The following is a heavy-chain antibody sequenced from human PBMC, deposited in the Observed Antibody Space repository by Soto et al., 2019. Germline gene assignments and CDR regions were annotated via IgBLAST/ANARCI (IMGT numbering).Heavy chain of an antibody. D-gene: IGHD4-17*01. J-gene: IGHJ5*02. CDR3: ARGIKSGDSSRWSAP. CDR2: INPNSGNT. CDR1: GYIFTNYD. V-gene: IGHV1-8*01. Sequence: QVQLVQSGAEVKKPGASVKVSCKASGYIFTNYDINWVRQATGQGLEYLGWINPNSGNTGYVQKFKGRVTMTRNTSINTAYRELNSLRSEDTAVYYCARGIKSGDSSRWSAPWGQGTLVTVSS.